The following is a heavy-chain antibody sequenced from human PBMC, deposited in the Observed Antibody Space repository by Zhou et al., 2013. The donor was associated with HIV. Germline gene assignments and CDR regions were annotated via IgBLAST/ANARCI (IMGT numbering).Heavy chain of an antibody. CDR2: IYTSGST. V-gene: IGHV4-61*09. J-gene: IGHJ6*03. Sequence: QVQLQESGPGLVKPSQTLSLTCTVSGGSISSGSYYWSWIRQPAGKGLEWIGHIYTSGSTNYNPSLKSRVAISVDTSKNQFSLKLSSVTAADTAVYYCARDYGDYSATLDYYYYYYMDVWGKGTMVTVSS. CDR3: ARDYGDYSATLDYYYYYYMDV. D-gene: IGHD4-17*01. CDR1: GGSISSGSYY.